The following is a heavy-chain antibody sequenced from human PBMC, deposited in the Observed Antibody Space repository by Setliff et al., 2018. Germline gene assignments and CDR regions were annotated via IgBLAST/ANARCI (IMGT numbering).Heavy chain of an antibody. CDR2: ISYSGNT. J-gene: IGHJ5*02. CDR1: GASMRSGTFY. CDR3: ARDRSALVRGVVHHNYFDP. Sequence: SETLSLTCTVSGASMRSGTFYWSWSRLHPGKGLEWIGYISYSGNTYYNPSFEGRLALSVDASMNQFSLRLSPVTAADSAIYYCARDRSALVRGVVHHNYFDPWGQGNKVTVSS. D-gene: IGHD3-10*01. V-gene: IGHV4-31*03.